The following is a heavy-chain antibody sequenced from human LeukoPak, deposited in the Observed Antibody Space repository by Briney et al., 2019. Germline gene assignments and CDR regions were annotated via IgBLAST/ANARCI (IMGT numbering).Heavy chain of an antibody. Sequence: PSETLSLTCAVSGGSISTYYWSWIRQPPGKGLEWIGYIHYSESTNYNPSLKSRVTISVDTSKNQFSLKLSSVTAADTAVYYCARDSSGWYGEFDYWGQGTLVTVSS. J-gene: IGHJ4*02. D-gene: IGHD6-19*01. CDR3: ARDSSGWYGEFDY. CDR2: IHYSEST. CDR1: GGSISTYY. V-gene: IGHV4-59*01.